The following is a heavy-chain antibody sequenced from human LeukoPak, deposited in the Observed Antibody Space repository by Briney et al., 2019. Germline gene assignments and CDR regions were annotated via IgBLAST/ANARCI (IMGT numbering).Heavy chain of an antibody. CDR3: ARRAGEYSHPYDY. V-gene: IGHV3-53*01. CDR1: GFTVSSNS. J-gene: IGHJ4*02. D-gene: IGHD4-17*01. Sequence: GSLRLSCTVSGFTVSSNSMSWVRQAPGKGLEWVSFIYSGGNTHYSDSVKGRFTISRDNSKNTLYLQMNSLRADDTAVYYCARRAGEYSHPYDYWGQGTLVTVSS. CDR2: IYSGGNT.